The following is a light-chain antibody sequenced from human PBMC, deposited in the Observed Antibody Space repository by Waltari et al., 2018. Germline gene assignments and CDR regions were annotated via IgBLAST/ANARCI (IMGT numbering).Light chain of an antibody. Sequence: QSVLTQPPSASGTPGQRVTISCSGSYSNIGSNIVTWYQQLPGTAPKLLIHSTDYRPSGVPDRFSGSKSGTSASLAISGLQSEDEADYYCATWDDRLTGVVFGGGTRVTVL. CDR1: YSNIGSNI. J-gene: IGLJ2*01. CDR2: STD. V-gene: IGLV1-44*01. CDR3: ATWDDRLTGVV.